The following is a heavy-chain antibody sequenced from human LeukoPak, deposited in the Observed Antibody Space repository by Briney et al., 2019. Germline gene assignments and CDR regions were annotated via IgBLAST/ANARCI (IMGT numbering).Heavy chain of an antibody. CDR1: GYTFTSYY. D-gene: IGHD3-22*01. V-gene: IGHV1-3*01. J-gene: IGHJ1*01. CDR3: ARDKHYYDSSGPFQH. CDR2: INAGNGNT. Sequence: ASVKVSCKASGYTFTSYYMHWVRQAPGQRLEWMGWINAGNGNTKYSQKFQGRVTITRDTSASTAYMELSSLRSEDTAVYYCARDKHYYDSSGPFQHWGQGTLVTVSS.